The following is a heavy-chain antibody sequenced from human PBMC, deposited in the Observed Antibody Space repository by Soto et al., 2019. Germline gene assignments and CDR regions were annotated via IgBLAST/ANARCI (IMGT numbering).Heavy chain of an antibody. CDR2: IWSAGLI. J-gene: IGHJ6*02. V-gene: IGHV3-53*01. CDR3: AREAPMDV. CDR1: GFTVSSKY. Sequence: GSLRLSCAASGFTVSSKYMSWVRQAPGKGLEWISVIWSAGLIYYADSVRGRFTISRDISKNILYLEMTSLRADDTAVYYCAREAPMDVWGQGTMLTVSS.